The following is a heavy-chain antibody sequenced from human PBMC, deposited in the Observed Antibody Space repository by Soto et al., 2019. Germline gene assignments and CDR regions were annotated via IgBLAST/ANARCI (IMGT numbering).Heavy chain of an antibody. J-gene: IGHJ3*02. CDR2: IYYSGST. D-gene: IGHD1-26*01. Sequence: QVQLQESGPGLVKPSETLSLTCTVSGGSISSYYWSWIRQPPGKGLEWIGYIYYSGSTNYNPSLKVRVTXPXXXSXNQFSLKLSSVTAADTAVYYCARQGTISGSYIAFDIWGQGTMVTVSS. CDR1: GGSISSYY. CDR3: ARQGTISGSYIAFDI. V-gene: IGHV4-59*08.